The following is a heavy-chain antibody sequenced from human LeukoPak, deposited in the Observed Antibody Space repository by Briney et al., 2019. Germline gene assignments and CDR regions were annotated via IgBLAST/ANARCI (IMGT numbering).Heavy chain of an antibody. CDR2: ISAYNGNT. CDR3: ARDVGPMIVVVIVSAFDY. J-gene: IGHJ4*02. CDR1: GYTFTSYG. V-gene: IGHV1-18*01. D-gene: IGHD3-22*01. Sequence: GASVKLSCKASGYTFTSYGISWVRQAPGQGLEWMGWISAYNGNTNYAQKLQGRVTMTTDTSTSTAYMELRSLRSDHTAVYYCARDVGPMIVVVIVSAFDYWGQGTLVTVSS.